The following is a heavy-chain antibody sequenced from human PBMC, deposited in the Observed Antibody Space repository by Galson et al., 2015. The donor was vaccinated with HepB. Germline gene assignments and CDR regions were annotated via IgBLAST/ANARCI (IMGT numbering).Heavy chain of an antibody. CDR2: ISGSGGST. D-gene: IGHD3-22*01. CDR1: GFTFSSYA. J-gene: IGHJ4*02. Sequence: LRLSCAASGFTFSSYAMSWVRQAPGKGLEWVSAISGSGGSTYYADSVKGRFTISRDNSKNTLYLQMNSLRAEDTAVYYCAKDLRDYDSTYYFDYWGQGTLVTVSS. V-gene: IGHV3-23*01. CDR3: AKDLRDYDSTYYFDY.